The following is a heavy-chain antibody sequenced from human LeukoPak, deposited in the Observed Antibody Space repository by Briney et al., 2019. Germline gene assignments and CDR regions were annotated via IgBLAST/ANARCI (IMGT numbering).Heavy chain of an antibody. J-gene: IGHJ3*02. CDR2: ISGDGRST. Sequence: TGGSLRLSCVASGFTFSNYWIHWVRQAPGKGLVWVSRISGDGRSTDYADSVKGRFTISRDNAKNTLYLQMNSLRAEDTAVYYCAKWFDCYMWGQGTMVTVSS. CDR1: GFTFSNYW. CDR3: AKWFDCYM. D-gene: IGHD2-21*01. V-gene: IGHV3-74*01.